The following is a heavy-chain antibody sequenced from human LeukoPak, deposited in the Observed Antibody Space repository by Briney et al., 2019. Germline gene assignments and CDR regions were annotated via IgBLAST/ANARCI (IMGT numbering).Heavy chain of an antibody. CDR2: IYHSGST. V-gene: IGHV4-38-2*01. CDR1: GYSISSGYY. D-gene: IGHD6-19*01. Sequence: PSETLSLTCAVSGYSISSGYYWGWIRQPPGKGLEWIGSIYHSGSTYYNPSLKSRFTISVDTSENQFSLKLSSVTATDTAVYYCARAEVTAGTKYFDLWGRGTLVTVSS. CDR3: ARAEVTAGTKYFDL. J-gene: IGHJ2*01.